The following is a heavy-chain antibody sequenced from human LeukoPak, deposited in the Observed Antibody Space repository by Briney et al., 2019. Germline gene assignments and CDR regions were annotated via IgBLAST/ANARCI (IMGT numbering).Heavy chain of an antibody. CDR2: IYTSGST. Sequence: PSETLSLTCTVSGGSISSYYWSWIRQPAGKGLEWIGRIYTSGSTNYNPSLKSRVTMSVDTSKNQFSLKLSSVTAADTAVYYCARDSSIAARPRAFDIWGQGTMVTVSS. D-gene: IGHD6-6*01. CDR1: GGSISSYY. V-gene: IGHV4-4*07. CDR3: ARDSSIAARPRAFDI. J-gene: IGHJ3*02.